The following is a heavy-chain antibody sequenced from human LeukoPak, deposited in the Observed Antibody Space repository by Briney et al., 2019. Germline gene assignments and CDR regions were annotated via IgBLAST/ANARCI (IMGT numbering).Heavy chain of an antibody. CDR3: ARLDCSGGSCYGNYFDY. D-gene: IGHD2-15*01. CDR2: IYPGDSDT. Sequence: GESLKISCKGSGYSFTSYWIGWVRQMPGKGLEWMGIIYPGDSDTRYSTSFQGQVTISADKSISTAYLQWNSLKASDTAMYYYARLDCSGGSCYGNYFDYWGQGTLVTVSS. V-gene: IGHV5-51*01. J-gene: IGHJ4*02. CDR1: GYSFTSYW.